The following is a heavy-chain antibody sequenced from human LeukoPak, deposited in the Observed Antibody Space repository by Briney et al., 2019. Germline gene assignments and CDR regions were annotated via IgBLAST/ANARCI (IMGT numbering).Heavy chain of an antibody. V-gene: IGHV1-69*05. CDR3: ARGFSSRAYTVVTHYAFDI. Sequence: GSSVKVSCKPSGGTFSNYAISWVRQAPGQGLEWMGGIIPMYGTATYAQKFQGRVTITTDESTSTAYMELSSLRSDDTAVYYCARGFSSRAYTVVTHYAFDIWGQGTMVTVSS. D-gene: IGHD4-23*01. CDR2: IIPMYGTA. CDR1: GGTFSNYA. J-gene: IGHJ3*02.